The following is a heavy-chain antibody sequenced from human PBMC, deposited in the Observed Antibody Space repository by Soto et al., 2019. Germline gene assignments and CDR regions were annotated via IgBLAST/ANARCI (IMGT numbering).Heavy chain of an antibody. CDR3: ARTDVVIVPSAIWLNWFDP. D-gene: IGHD2-2*01. CDR2: LFYGGST. Sequence: SETLSLTCTVSGDSISTGNYYWGWIRQPPGKGLEWIGSLFYGGSTFYNPSLKSRVTISVDTSKNQFSLKLSSVTAAGTAVYYCARTDVVIVPSAIWLNWFDPWGQGALVTVSS. CDR1: GDSISTGNYY. V-gene: IGHV4-39*01. J-gene: IGHJ5*02.